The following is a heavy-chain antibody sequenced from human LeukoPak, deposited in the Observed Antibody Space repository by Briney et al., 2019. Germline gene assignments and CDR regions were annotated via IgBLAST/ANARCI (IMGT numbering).Heavy chain of an antibody. CDR1: GDSLSSAA. Sequence: SQTLSLTCAISGDSLSSAAWNWIRQSPSRGLEWLGRTYYRSKWYNDYAVSVKSRITINPDTSKNQFSLQLNSVTPEDTAVYYCARGGIGYCTSSSCYFDYWGQGTLVTVSS. D-gene: IGHD2-2*01. CDR2: TYYRSKWYN. V-gene: IGHV6-1*01. CDR3: ARGGIGYCTSSSCYFDY. J-gene: IGHJ4*02.